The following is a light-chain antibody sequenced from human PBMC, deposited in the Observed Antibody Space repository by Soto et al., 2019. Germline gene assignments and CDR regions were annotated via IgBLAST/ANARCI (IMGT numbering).Light chain of an antibody. CDR2: EVS. CDR3: CSYAGSSTPYV. Sequence: VLTQPASVSGSPGQSITISCTGTSSDVGSYNLVSWYQQHPGKAPKLMIYEVSKRPSGVSNRFSGSKSGNTASLTISGLQAEDEADYYCCSYAGSSTPYVFGTGTKVTV. V-gene: IGLV2-23*02. J-gene: IGLJ1*01. CDR1: SSDVGSYNL.